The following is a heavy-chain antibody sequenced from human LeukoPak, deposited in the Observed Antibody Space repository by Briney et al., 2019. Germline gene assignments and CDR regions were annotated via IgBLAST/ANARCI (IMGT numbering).Heavy chain of an antibody. V-gene: IGHV4-34*01. CDR2: INHSGST. Sequence: SETLSLTCAVYGGSFSGYYWSWIRQPPGKGLEWIGEINHSGSTNYNPSLKSRVTISVDTSKNQFSLKLSSVTAADTAVYYCARYYYGSGSYEVWGQGTLVTVSS. CDR3: ARYYYGSGSYEV. CDR1: GGSFSGYY. J-gene: IGHJ4*02. D-gene: IGHD3-10*01.